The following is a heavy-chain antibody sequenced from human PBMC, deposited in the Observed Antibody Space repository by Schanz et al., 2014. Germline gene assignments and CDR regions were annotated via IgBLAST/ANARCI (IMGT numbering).Heavy chain of an antibody. CDR1: GYIFINSG. Sequence: QIQLVQSGPEVKKPGATVKVSCKASGYIFINSGISWVRQAPGQGLEWMGWISVYNHNKEYDQKFQGRVTMTTDTSTSTACMALTDLRSDHTAEYYCARDRPFFRHDVPYYFDSWGQGTLVTVSS. J-gene: IGHJ4*02. D-gene: IGHD3-3*02. CDR2: ISVYNHNK. CDR3: ARDRPFFRHDVPYYFDS. V-gene: IGHV1-18*01.